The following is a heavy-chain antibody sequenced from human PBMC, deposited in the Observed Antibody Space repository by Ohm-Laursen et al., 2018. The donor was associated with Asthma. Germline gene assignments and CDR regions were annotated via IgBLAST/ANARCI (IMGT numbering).Heavy chain of an antibody. D-gene: IGHD1-26*01. CDR1: GFTFSSYG. CDR3: ARDKTVGATYYYYGMDV. CDR2: IWYDGSNK. J-gene: IGHJ6*02. Sequence: SLRLSCAASGFTFSSYGMHWVRQAPGKGLEWVAVIWYDGSNKYYADSVKGRFTISRDNSKNTLYLQMNSLRAEDTAVYYCARDKTVGATYYYYGMDVWGQGTTVTVSS. V-gene: IGHV3-33*08.